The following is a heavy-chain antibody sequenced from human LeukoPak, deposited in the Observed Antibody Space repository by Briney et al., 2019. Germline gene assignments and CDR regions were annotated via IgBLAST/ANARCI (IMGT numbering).Heavy chain of an antibody. Sequence: GGSLRLSCAASGFTFSGSALHWVRQAPGKGLEWVAFIRYDGSNKYYADPVKGRFTISRDNSKNTLYLQMNSLGAEDTAVYYCAKDKDSSGWYVGYFDYWGQGTLVTVSS. D-gene: IGHD6-19*01. J-gene: IGHJ4*02. CDR1: GFTFSGSA. CDR3: AKDKDSSGWYVGYFDY. CDR2: IRYDGSNK. V-gene: IGHV3-30*02.